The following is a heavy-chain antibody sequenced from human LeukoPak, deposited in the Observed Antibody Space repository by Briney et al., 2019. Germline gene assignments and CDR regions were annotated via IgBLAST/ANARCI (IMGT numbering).Heavy chain of an antibody. D-gene: IGHD3-9*01. CDR1: GGSLSGHF. V-gene: IGHV4-59*11. Sequence: PSETLSLTCTVSGGSLSGHFWSWFRRPPGKGLENIGYIHSSGSTNCNPSCKSRVTVSLEMSKNQFSLSLSSVTAADTAVYYCARDPGDTDWYNFDFWGQGILVTVSS. CDR3: ARDPGDTDWYNFDF. CDR2: IHSSGST. J-gene: IGHJ4*02.